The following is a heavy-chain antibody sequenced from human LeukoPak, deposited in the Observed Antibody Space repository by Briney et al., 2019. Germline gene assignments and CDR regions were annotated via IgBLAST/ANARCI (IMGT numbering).Heavy chain of an antibody. V-gene: IGHV3-33*01. CDR1: GFTFSSYA. D-gene: IGHD5-18*01. Sequence: GGSLRLSCAASGFTFSSYAMHWVRQAPGKGLEWVAVIWYDGNNKYYVDSVKGRFTISRDNSKNTLYLQMNSLRAEDTAVYYYARELPKFQYYFDYWGQGTLVTVSS. J-gene: IGHJ4*02. CDR2: IWYDGNNK. CDR3: ARELPKFQYYFDY.